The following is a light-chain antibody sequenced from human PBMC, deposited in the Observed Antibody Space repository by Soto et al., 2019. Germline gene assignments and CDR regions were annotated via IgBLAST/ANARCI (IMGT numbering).Light chain of an antibody. J-gene: IGKJ1*01. CDR2: GAS. CDR3: QQYNNWPQT. V-gene: IGKV3-15*01. CDR1: QSVATN. Sequence: VLTQSPATLSVSPGERATLSCRASQSVATNVAWYQQRPGQAPRLLIYGASKRAIGLPARFSGSGSGTEFTLTITSLQSEDVAVYYCQQYNNWPQTFGQGTKVEIK.